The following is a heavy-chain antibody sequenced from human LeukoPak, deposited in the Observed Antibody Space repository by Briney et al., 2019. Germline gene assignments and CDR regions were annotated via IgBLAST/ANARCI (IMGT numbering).Heavy chain of an antibody. V-gene: IGHV4-39*07. CDR3: ARIFDS. J-gene: IGHJ4*02. CDR1: GYSVSSSDYY. Sequence: SETLSLACSVSGYSVSSSDYYWGWIRQSPGTGLEWIGDVFYNGKTNYNPSLRSRVTISIDTSRNQFSLRLTSVTAADTAVYYCARIFDSWGQGTKVTVSS. CDR2: VFYNGKT.